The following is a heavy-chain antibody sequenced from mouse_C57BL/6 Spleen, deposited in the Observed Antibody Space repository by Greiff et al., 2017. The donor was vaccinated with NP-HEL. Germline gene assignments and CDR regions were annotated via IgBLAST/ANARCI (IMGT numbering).Heavy chain of an antibody. V-gene: IGHV1-61*01. Sequence: QVQLKQPGAELVRPGSSVKLSCKASGYTFTSYWMDWVKQRPGQGLEWIGNIYPSDSETHYNQKFKDKATLTVDKSSSTAYMQLSSLTSEDSAVYYCARLGTWWFAYWGQGTLVTVSA. D-gene: IGHD3-3*01. CDR1: GYTFTSYW. CDR3: ARLGTWWFAY. CDR2: IYPSDSET. J-gene: IGHJ3*01.